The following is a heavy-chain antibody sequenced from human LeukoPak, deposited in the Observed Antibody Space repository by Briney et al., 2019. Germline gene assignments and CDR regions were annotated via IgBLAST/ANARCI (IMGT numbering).Heavy chain of an antibody. CDR2: IYYSGST. CDR3: ARDRCSGGSCYSVGPWFDP. V-gene: IGHV4-59*01. CDR1: GDSISSYF. D-gene: IGHD2-15*01. J-gene: IGHJ5*02. Sequence: SETLSLTCTVSGDSISSYFWSWIRQPPGRGLEWIGYIYYSGSTNYNPSLKSRVTISVDTSKNQFSLKLSSVTAADTAVYYCARDRCSGGSCYSVGPWFDPWGQGTLVTVSS.